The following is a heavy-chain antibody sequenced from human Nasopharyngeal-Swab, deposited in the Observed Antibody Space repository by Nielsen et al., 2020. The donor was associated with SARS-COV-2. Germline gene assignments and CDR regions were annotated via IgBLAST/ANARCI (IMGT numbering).Heavy chain of an antibody. CDR3: ARASQYSSTWALTSPYFDY. D-gene: IGHD6-19*01. V-gene: IGHV3-21*01. CDR2: ISSSSSYI. CDR1: GFTFSSYS. Sequence: GESLKISCAASGFTFSSYSMNWVRQAPGKGLEWVSSISSSSSYIYYADSVKGRFTISRDNAKNSLYLQMNSLRAGDTAVYYCARASQYSSTWALTSPYFDYWGQGTLVTVSS. J-gene: IGHJ4*02.